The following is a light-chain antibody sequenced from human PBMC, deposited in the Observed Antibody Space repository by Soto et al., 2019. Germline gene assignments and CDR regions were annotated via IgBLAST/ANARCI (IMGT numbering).Light chain of an antibody. CDR2: KAS. CDR3: QQYSHYRT. CDR1: QSITSW. J-gene: IGKJ4*02. V-gene: IGKV1-5*03. Sequence: DSQMTQSPSTLSASVGVRVTITCRASQSITSWLAWYQQKPGKAPTLLIYKASSFESGVPSRFSGSGSGTEFPLTVSSLQPDSLATYNCQQYSHYRTFGGGKKVEI.